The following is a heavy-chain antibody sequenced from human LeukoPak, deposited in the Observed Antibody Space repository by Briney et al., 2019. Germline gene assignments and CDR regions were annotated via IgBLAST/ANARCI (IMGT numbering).Heavy chain of an antibody. CDR2: IYWDDDK. D-gene: IGHD3-22*01. CDR1: GFSLSTTGVG. V-gene: IGHV2-5*02. CDR3: ARGTYYYDGSGYYYGLDP. J-gene: IGHJ5*02. Sequence: SGPTLVKPTQTLTLTCTFSGFSLSTTGVGVGWIRQPPGKALEWLALIYWDDDKRYSPSLRNRLTITKDTSKNQVVLTMTNMDPVDTATYYCARGTYYYDGSGYYYGLDPWGQGTLVTVSS.